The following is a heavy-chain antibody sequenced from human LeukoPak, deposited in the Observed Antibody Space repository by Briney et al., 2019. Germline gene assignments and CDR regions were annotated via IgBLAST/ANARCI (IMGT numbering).Heavy chain of an antibody. V-gene: IGHV3-21*01. CDR2: ISSSSSYI. D-gene: IGHD2-2*01. CDR3: ARYSDSDSTSSFDY. CDR1: GFTFSSYS. J-gene: IGHJ4*02. Sequence: WGSLRLSCAASGFTFSSYSMNWVRQAPGKGLECVSSISSSSSYIYYADSVKGRFTISRDNAKNSLYLQMNSLRAEDTAVYYCARYSDSDSTSSFDYWGQGTLVTVSS.